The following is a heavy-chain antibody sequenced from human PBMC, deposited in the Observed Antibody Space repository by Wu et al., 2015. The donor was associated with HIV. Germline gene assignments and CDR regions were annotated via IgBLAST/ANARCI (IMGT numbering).Heavy chain of an antibody. V-gene: IGHV1-18*01. CDR1: GYTFESKS. D-gene: IGHD5-24*01. J-gene: IGHJ4*02. CDR2: ISGYNGET. CDR3: ARVEVDGWPPFDY. Sequence: QVHLVQSGADVKKPGASVKVSCKASGYTFESKSISWVRQAPGQGLEWMGWISGYNGETTYAQWLQGRVTMTTDTSTSTVYMELRSLRSDDTAVYYCARVEVDGWPPFDYVGPGNAGSPSPQ.